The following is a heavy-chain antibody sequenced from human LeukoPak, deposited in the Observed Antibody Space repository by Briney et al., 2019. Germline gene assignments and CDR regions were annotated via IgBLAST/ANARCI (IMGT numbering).Heavy chain of an antibody. V-gene: IGHV6-1*01. J-gene: IGHJ5*02. CDR3: ARRLTKYDCFDP. CDR1: GDSVSSNSVT. D-gene: IGHD4-11*01. Sequence: SQTLSLTCAISGDSVSSNSVTWNWIRQSPSRGLEWLGRTYYRSMWYNDYAVSVRGRITVNPDTSKNQFSLHLNSVTPEDTAVYYCARRLTKYDCFDPWGQGILVTVSS. CDR2: TYYRSMWYN.